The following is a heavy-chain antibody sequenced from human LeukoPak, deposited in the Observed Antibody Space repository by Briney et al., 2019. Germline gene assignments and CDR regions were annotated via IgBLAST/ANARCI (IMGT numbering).Heavy chain of an antibody. V-gene: IGHV4-59*08. D-gene: IGHD4-17*01. J-gene: IGHJ4*02. CDR1: GGSISSYY. CDR2: IYYSGST. Sequence: SETLSLTCTVSGGSISSYYWSWIRQPPGKGLEWIGYIYYSGSTNYNPSLKSRVTISVDTSKNQFSLKLSSVTAADTAVYYCARRGAHYGNFDYWGQGTLVTVSS. CDR3: ARRGAHYGNFDY.